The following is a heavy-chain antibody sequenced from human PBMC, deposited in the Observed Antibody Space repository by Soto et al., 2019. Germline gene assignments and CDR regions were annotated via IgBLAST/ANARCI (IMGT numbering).Heavy chain of an antibody. V-gene: IGHV4-34*01. CDR3: ARGRRGLRHWFDP. CDR2: INHSGST. Sequence: PSETLSLTCAVYGGSFSGYYWSWIRQPPGKGLEWIGEINHSGSTNYNPSLKSRVTISVDTSKNQFSLKLSSVTAADTAVYYCARGRRGLRHWFDPWGQGTLVTVSS. D-gene: IGHD4-17*01. CDR1: GGSFSGYY. J-gene: IGHJ5*02.